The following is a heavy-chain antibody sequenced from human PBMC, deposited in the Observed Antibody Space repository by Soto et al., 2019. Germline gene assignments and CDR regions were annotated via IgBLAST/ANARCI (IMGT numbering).Heavy chain of an antibody. J-gene: IGHJ5*02. CDR2: ISHSGST. V-gene: IGHV4-34*01. Sequence: PWETLSLTGAVYGGSFSGYYWSWIRQPPGKRLEWTGEISHSGSTNYSPSLNSRVTISVDASKNQFSLKLSSVTAADTAVYYCARVGATTSGANWFDPWGQGTLVTVSS. CDR3: ARVGATTSGANWFDP. D-gene: IGHD1-26*01. CDR1: GGSFSGYY.